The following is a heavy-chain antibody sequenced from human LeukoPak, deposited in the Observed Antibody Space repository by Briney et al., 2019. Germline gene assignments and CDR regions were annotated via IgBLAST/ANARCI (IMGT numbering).Heavy chain of an antibody. V-gene: IGHV3-23*01. J-gene: IGHJ4*02. D-gene: IGHD3-22*01. CDR2: ITGSGDYT. CDR3: AKGSTQSSGYCFDH. CDR1: GFTFNSYV. Sequence: GGSLRLSCAASGFTFNSYVMGWVRQAPGKGLEWVSSITGSGDYTYYADSVKGRFPISRDNSRNTLSLQMNSLRDEDTAVYHCAKGSTQSSGYCFDHWGQGILVTVSS.